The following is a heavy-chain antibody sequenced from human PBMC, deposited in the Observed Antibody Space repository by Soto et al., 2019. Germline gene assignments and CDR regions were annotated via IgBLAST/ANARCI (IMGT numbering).Heavy chain of an antibody. V-gene: IGHV4-61*05. CDR2: IYYSGST. D-gene: IGHD6-19*01. CDR3: ARGLTGPQYYRMAV. J-gene: IGHJ6*02. Sequence: PETLSVTCTVSRGSISDTSYYWGWFRQPPGKGLEWIGYIYYSGSTNYNPSLKSRVTISVDTSKNQFSLKLSSVTAADTAVYYCARGLTGPQYYRMAVWGQRTTV. CDR1: RGSISDTSYY.